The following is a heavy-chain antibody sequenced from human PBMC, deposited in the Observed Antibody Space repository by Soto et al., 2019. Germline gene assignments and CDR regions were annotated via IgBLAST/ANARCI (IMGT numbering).Heavy chain of an antibody. Sequence: SGPTLENHTQTLTLTCTFSEFSLSKSGMSVKKNRQSPGKALEWLARIDWDDDKYYSTSLKTRLTISKDTSKNQVVLTMTNIDPLYTATYYCARERYSSSPFDYWGQGTPVTVSS. D-gene: IGHD6-6*01. CDR2: IDWDDDK. CDR1: EFSLSKSGMS. CDR3: ARERYSSSPFDY. J-gene: IGHJ4*02. V-gene: IGHV2-70*11.